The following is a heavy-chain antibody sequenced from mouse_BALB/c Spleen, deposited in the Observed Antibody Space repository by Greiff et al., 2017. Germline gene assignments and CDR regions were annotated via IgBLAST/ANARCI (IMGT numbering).Heavy chain of an antibody. D-gene: IGHD2-4*01. Sequence: EVQGVESGGGLVQPGGSLKLSCAASGFTFSSYGMSWVRQTPDKRLELVATINSNGGSTYYPDSVKGRFTISRDNAKNTLYLQMSSLKSEDTAMYYCARAPYDYDFDYWGQGTTLTVSS. CDR2: INSNGGST. J-gene: IGHJ2*01. V-gene: IGHV5-6-3*01. CDR3: ARAPYDYDFDY. CDR1: GFTFSSYG.